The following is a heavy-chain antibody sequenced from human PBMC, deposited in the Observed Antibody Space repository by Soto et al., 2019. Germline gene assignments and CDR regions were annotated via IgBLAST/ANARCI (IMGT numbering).Heavy chain of an antibody. J-gene: IGHJ5*02. V-gene: IGHV3-23*04. CDR3: TKEHSNYPDNWFDP. CDR2: IDSGGGST. Sequence: EVHLVVSGGGSVQPGGSLRLSCAASGYSFSNYAMSWVRQAPGTGLEWVSAIDSGGGSTYYAASVKGRFSISRDNSMNTLYLQMNSLRAEDTAIHYCTKEHSNYPDNWFDPWGQGTLVTVSS. CDR1: GYSFSNYA. D-gene: IGHD4-4*01.